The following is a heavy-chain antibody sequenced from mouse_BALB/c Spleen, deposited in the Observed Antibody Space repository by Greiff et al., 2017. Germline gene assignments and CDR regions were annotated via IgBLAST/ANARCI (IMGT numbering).Heavy chain of an antibody. CDR2: ISDGGSYT. CDR1: GFTFSDYY. CDR3: TRGGGRYYYGSSHYYAMDY. J-gene: IGHJ4*01. D-gene: IGHD1-1*01. V-gene: IGHV5-4*02. Sequence: EVQGVESGGGLVKPGGSLKLSCAASGFTFSDYYMYWVRQTPEKRLEWVATISDGGSYTSYPDSVKGRFTISRDNAKNNLYLQMSSLKSEDTAMYYCTRGGGRYYYGSSHYYAMDYWGQGTSVTVSS.